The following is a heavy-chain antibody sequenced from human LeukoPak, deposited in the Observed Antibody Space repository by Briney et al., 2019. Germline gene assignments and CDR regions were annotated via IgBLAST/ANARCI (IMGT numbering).Heavy chain of an antibody. D-gene: IGHD2-2*01. CDR2: INPNSGGT. CDR1: GYTFTGYY. CDR3: ARDPLVNQLLLGYYYGMDV. V-gene: IGHV1-2*02. Sequence: ASVKVSCKASGYTFTGYYMHWVRQAPGQGLEWMGWINPNSGGTNYAQKFQGRVTMTRDTSISTAYMELSRLRSDDTVVYYCARDPLVNQLLLGYYYGMDVWGQGTTVTVSS. J-gene: IGHJ6*02.